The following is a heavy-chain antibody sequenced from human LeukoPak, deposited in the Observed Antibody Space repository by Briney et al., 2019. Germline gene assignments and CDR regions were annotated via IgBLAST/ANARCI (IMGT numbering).Heavy chain of an antibody. Sequence: ASVKVSCKASGYSFGDYYMHWVRQAPGQGLEWMGWINPNSGGTNYAQKFQGRVTMTRDTSISTAHMELSRLGSDDTAVFYCATGGRTANFDYWGQGTLVTVSS. V-gene: IGHV1-2*02. CDR3: ATGGRTANFDY. J-gene: IGHJ4*02. CDR1: GYSFGDYY. D-gene: IGHD2-21*02. CDR2: INPNSGGT.